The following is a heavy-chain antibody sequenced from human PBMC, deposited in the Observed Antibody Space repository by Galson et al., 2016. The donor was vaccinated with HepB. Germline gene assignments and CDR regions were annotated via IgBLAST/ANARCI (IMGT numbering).Heavy chain of an antibody. V-gene: IGHV3-23*01. CDR2: ISGSGHST. CDR1: GFTFTDCA. J-gene: IGHJ4*02. CDR3: AKDPDFWSGYYDFDS. D-gene: IGHD3-3*01. Sequence: SLRLSCAASGFTFTDCAMNWVRQPPGKGLEWVSVISGSGHSTYYADSVKGRFTLSRDTSMNTVYLQMNSLRDEDTAVYYCAKDPDFWSGYYDFDSWGQGTLVTVSS.